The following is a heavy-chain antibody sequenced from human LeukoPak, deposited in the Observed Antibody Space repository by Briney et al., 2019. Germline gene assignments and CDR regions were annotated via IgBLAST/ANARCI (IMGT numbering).Heavy chain of an antibody. J-gene: IGHJ5*02. V-gene: IGHV4-59*08. CDR3: ARQGDLRGWHFLDWLDP. CDR1: GDSISSRY. Sequence: SETLSLTCTVSGDSISSRYWSWIRQPPGKGLEWIGYIYGSGSTKYNTSLESRVTISLDTSKNQFSLNLTSMTAADTAVYYCARQGDLRGWHFLDWLDPWGQGTLVSVSS. D-gene: IGHD3-3*01. CDR2: IYGSGST.